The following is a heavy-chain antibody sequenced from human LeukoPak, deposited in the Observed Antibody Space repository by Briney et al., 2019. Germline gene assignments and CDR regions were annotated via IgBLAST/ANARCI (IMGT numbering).Heavy chain of an antibody. CDR3: VKMGYCDGTSCLGGLDF. D-gene: IGHD2-2*01. V-gene: IGHV3-9*01. J-gene: IGHJ4*02. CDR1: GFTFDDYA. CDR2: ISWNSGSI. Sequence: GRSLRLSCAASGFTFDDYAMHWVRQAPGKGLEWVSGISWNSGSIGYADSVKGRFTISRDNAKNSLYLQMNSLRAEDTALYYCVKMGYCDGTSCLGGLDFWGQGTLVTVSS.